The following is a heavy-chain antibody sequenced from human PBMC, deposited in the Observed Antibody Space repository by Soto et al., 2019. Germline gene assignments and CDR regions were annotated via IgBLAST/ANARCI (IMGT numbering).Heavy chain of an antibody. D-gene: IGHD2-21*02. J-gene: IGHJ6*02. CDR1: GGSISSGGYS. Sequence: PSETLSLTCAVSGGSISSGGYSWSWIRQPPGKGLEWIGYIYHSGSTYYNPSLKSRVTISVDTSKNQFSLKLSSVTAADTAVYYCARDLSGTPIVVVTAGMDVWGQGTTVTVSS. CDR3: ARDLSGTPIVVVTAGMDV. V-gene: IGHV4-30-2*01. CDR2: IYHSGST.